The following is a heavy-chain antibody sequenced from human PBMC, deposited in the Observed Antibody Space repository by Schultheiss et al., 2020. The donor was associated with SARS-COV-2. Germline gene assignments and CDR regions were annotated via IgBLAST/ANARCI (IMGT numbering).Heavy chain of an antibody. CDR3: ARERCTNGVCWDAFDI. CDR1: GFTFSSYA. D-gene: IGHD2-8*01. J-gene: IGHJ3*02. Sequence: GGSLRLSCAASGFTFSSYAMSWVRQAPGKGLEWVAVISYDGSNKYYADSVKGRFTISRDNSKNTLYLQMNSLRAEDTAVYYCARERCTNGVCWDAFDIWGQGTMVTVSS. CDR2: ISYDGSNK. V-gene: IGHV3-30*03.